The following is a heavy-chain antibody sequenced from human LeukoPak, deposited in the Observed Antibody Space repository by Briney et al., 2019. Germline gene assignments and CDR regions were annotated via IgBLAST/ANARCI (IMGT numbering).Heavy chain of an antibody. CDR2: ISYDGNNK. V-gene: IGHV3-30*18. CDR3: AKETIGGLFAPLHH. CDR1: GFTFSNFG. J-gene: IGHJ5*02. D-gene: IGHD3-16*02. Sequence: GGSLRLSCAASGFTFSNFGINWVRQAPGKGLEWVAVISYDGNNKYYGDSVKGRFTISRDDSKNTLYLQMNSLRAEDTAMYYCAKETIGGLFAPLHHWGQGTLVTVSP.